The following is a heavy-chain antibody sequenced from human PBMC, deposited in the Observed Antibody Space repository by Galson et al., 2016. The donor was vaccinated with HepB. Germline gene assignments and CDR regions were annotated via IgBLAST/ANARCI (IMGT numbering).Heavy chain of an antibody. Sequence: ETLSLTCAVYGGSFSDYFWNWIRQSPGKGLEWIGQIDQSGSARHNPSLRSRLTISSDTSKNQFSLKLRSVTAADTAVYFCARLLTGFYPTTHDAFDVWGQGTVVTVSA. CDR3: ARLLTGFYPTTHDAFDV. V-gene: IGHV4-34*01. D-gene: IGHD3-9*01. J-gene: IGHJ3*01. CDR1: GGSFSDYF. CDR2: IDQSGSA.